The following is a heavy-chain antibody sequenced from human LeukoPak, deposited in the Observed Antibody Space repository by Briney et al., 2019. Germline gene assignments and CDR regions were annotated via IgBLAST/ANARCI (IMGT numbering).Heavy chain of an antibody. J-gene: IGHJ2*01. CDR3: ARDPKTEGIAVAGGYFDL. Sequence: SETLSLTCTVSGGSISSYYWSWIRHPAGKGLEWIGRIYTSGSTNYNPSLKSRVTISVDKSKNQFSLKLSSVTAADTAVYYCARDPKTEGIAVAGGYFDLWGRGTLVTVSS. CDR2: IYTSGST. V-gene: IGHV4-4*07. CDR1: GGSISSYY. D-gene: IGHD6-19*01.